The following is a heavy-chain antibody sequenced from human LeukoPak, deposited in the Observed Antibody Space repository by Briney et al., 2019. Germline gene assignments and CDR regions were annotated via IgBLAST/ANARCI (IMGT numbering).Heavy chain of an antibody. CDR2: IIPIFGIA. CDR3: ARGARSGYDSRFDY. Sequence: SVKVSCKASGGTFSSYAISWVRQAPGQGLEWMGRIIPIFGIANYAQKFQGRVTITADKSTSTAYMELSSLRSGDTAVYYCARGARSGYDSRFDYWGQGTLVTVSS. V-gene: IGHV1-69*04. D-gene: IGHD5-12*01. CDR1: GGTFSSYA. J-gene: IGHJ4*02.